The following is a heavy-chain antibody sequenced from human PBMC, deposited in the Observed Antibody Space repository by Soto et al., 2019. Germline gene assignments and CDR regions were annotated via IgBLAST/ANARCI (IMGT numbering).Heavy chain of an antibody. Sequence: QVQLQQWGAGLLKPSETLSLNCAVTGGSLSGYYWSWIRQPPGKGLEWIGEVKDGGHTNYSPSLRGRVTIPTDRSNNQFPPRLTSVTAADRGVYYCARGQEGVVAPHGDQGSLVTVSS. CDR2: VKDGGHT. D-gene: IGHD2-15*01. CDR3: ARGQEGVVAPH. V-gene: IGHV4-34*01. J-gene: IGHJ4*02. CDR1: GGSLSGYY.